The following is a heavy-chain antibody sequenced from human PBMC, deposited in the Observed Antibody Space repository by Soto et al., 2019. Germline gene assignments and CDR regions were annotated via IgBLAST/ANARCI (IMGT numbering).Heavy chain of an antibody. CDR1: GFTFSSYW. CDR3: AREVAGTLDYGMDV. Sequence: EVQLVESGGGLVQPGGSLRLSCAASGFTFSSYWMHWVRQARGKGLVWVSRINSDGSSTSYADSVKGRFTISRDNAKNTLYLQMNSLRAEDTAVFYCAREVAGTLDYGMDVWGQGTTVTVSS. V-gene: IGHV3-74*01. D-gene: IGHD6-19*01. J-gene: IGHJ6*02. CDR2: INSDGSST.